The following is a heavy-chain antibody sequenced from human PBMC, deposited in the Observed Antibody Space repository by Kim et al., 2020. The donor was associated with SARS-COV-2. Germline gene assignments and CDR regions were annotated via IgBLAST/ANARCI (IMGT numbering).Heavy chain of an antibody. J-gene: IGHJ4*01. CDR3: ARCHFSDSRGNY. V-gene: IGHV5-51*01. CDR2: VSPAGSIS. D-gene: IGHD3-22*01. CDR1: GYSFTDFW. Sequence: GESLKISCEGSGYSFTDFWIAWVRHMPGRGLEWMGIVSPAGSISKYSPSFQGQVTISADKSINTAFLQWSSLNASDTAMYYCARCHFSDSRGNYW.